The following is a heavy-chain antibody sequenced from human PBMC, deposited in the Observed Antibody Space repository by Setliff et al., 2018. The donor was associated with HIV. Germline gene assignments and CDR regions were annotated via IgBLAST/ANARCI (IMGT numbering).Heavy chain of an antibody. D-gene: IGHD1-7*01. CDR3: AKDRRGITGTKSCAWFDP. V-gene: IGHV3-74*03. CDR2: INSDGSST. Sequence: GSLRLSCAASGFTFSSYWMHWVRQVPGKGLVWVSRINSDGSSTTYADFVKGRFTISRDNAKNTLYLQMNSLRAEDTAVYYCAKDRRGITGTKSCAWFDPWGQGTLVTVSS. CDR1: GFTFSSYW. J-gene: IGHJ5*02.